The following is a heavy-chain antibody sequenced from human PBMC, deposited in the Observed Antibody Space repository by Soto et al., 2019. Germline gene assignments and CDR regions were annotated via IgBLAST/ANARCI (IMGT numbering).Heavy chain of an antibody. D-gene: IGHD1-26*01. Sequence: SETLSLTCTVSGGSISSYYWSWIRQPPGKGLEWIGYIYYSGSTNYNPSLKSRVTISVDTSKNQFSLKLSSVTAADTAVYYCARNLRWELALDYWGQGTLVTVSS. CDR2: IYYSGST. J-gene: IGHJ4*02. CDR1: GGSISSYY. V-gene: IGHV4-59*01. CDR3: ARNLRWELALDY.